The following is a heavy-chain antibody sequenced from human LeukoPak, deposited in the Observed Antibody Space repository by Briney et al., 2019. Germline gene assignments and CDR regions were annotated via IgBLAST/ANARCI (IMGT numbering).Heavy chain of an antibody. V-gene: IGHV1-2*02. Sequence: GVSVKVSCKASGYTFTGYYIHWVRQAPGQGLEYMGWINANSGGTNYAQKFQGRVTMTRDTSISTAYMELSRLRSDDTAVYYCARDLYQWLPSTRPRDYYYYMDVWGEGTTVTVSS. CDR3: ARDLYQWLPSTRPRDYYYYMDV. CDR1: GYTFTGYY. J-gene: IGHJ6*03. CDR2: INANSGGT. D-gene: IGHD6-19*01.